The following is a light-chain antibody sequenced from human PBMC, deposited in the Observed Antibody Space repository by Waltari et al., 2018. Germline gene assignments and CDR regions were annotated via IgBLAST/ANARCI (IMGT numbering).Light chain of an antibody. Sequence: QSALTQPASVSGSPGQSITISCTGTSSDVGGYNYVSWYQKNPGKAPKPMIYDASNRPSGVSIRFAGSKSGNTASLTISGLQAEDEADYYCSSYTSSSTSVVFGGGTKLTVL. J-gene: IGLJ2*01. CDR1: SSDVGGYNY. CDR3: SSYTSSSTSVV. V-gene: IGLV2-14*03. CDR2: DAS.